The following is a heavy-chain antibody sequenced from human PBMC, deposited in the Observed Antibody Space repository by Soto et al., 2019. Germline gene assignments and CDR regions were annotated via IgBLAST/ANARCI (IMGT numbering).Heavy chain of an antibody. D-gene: IGHD2-8*01. CDR2: IYYSGST. J-gene: IGHJ6*02. Sequence: KTSETVSLTCTVSGGSISSGGYYWSWIRQHPGKGLEWIGYIYYSGSTYYNPSLKSRVTISVDTSKNQFSLKLSSVTAADTAVYYCARGARGYCTNGVCYREGSYYYGMDVWGQGTTVTVSS. CDR3: ARGARGYCTNGVCYREGSYYYGMDV. CDR1: GGSISSGGYY. V-gene: IGHV4-31*03.